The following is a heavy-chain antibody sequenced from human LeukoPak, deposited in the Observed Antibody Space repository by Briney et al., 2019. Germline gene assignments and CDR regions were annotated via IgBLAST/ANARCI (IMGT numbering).Heavy chain of an antibody. CDR2: INHSGST. CDR3: ARRGGNYHYYDSSGYRYFDY. CDR1: GGSFSGYY. Sequence: SETLSLTCAVYGGSFSGYYWSWISQPPGKGLEWIGEINHSGSTNYNPSLKSRVTISVDTSKNQFSLKLSSVTAADTAVYYCARRGGNYHYYDSSGYRYFDYWGQGTLVTVSS. V-gene: IGHV4-34*01. D-gene: IGHD3-22*01. J-gene: IGHJ4*02.